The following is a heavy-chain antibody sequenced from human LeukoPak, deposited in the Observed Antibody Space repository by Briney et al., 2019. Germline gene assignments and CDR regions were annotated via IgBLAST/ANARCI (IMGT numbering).Heavy chain of an antibody. CDR3: ARPLRDCSSTSCYTGDYYYYYMDV. V-gene: IGHV4-4*09. CDR2: IYTSGST. CDR1: GGSIRSYY. D-gene: IGHD2-2*02. J-gene: IGHJ6*03. Sequence: KPSETLSLTCTVSGGSIRSYYWSWIRQPPGKGLEWIGYIYTSGSTNYNPSLKSRVTISVDTSKNQFSLKLSSVTAADAAVYYCARPLRDCSSTSCYTGDYYYYYMDVWGKGTTVTVSS.